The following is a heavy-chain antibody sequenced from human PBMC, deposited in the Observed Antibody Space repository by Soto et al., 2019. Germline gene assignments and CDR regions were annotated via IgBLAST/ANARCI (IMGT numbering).Heavy chain of an antibody. Sequence: SETLSLTCTVSGGSISSYYWSWIRQPPGKGLEWIGYIYYSGSTNYNPSLKSRVTISVDTSKNQFSLKLSSVTAADTAVYYCARDQDSSGWYNWFDPCGQGTLVTVSS. CDR2: IYYSGST. D-gene: IGHD6-19*01. CDR3: ARDQDSSGWYNWFDP. V-gene: IGHV4-59*01. J-gene: IGHJ5*02. CDR1: GGSISSYY.